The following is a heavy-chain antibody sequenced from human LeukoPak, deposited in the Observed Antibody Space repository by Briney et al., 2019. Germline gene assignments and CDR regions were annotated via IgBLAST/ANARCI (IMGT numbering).Heavy chain of an antibody. V-gene: IGHV4-39*07. D-gene: IGHD2-2*03. J-gene: IGHJ5*02. Sequence: SETLSLTCTVSGGSISSSSYYWGWIRQPPGKGLEWIGSIYYSGSTYYNPSLKSRVTISVDTSKNQFSLKLSSVTAADTAVYYCAREWGGGYCSSTSCLNWFDPWGQGTLVTVSS. CDR1: GGSISSSSYY. CDR3: AREWGGGYCSSTSCLNWFDP. CDR2: IYYSGST.